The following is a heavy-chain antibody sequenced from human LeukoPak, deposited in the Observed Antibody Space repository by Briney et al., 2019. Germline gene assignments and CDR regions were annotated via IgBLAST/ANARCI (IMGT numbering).Heavy chain of an antibody. J-gene: IGHJ4*02. CDR2: IYGRGST. CDR1: GYTLGRNYY. V-gene: IGHV4-38-2*01. Sequence: SEALSLTCAVSGYTLGRNYYWGWIRQPPGKGLERIGRIYGRGSTSYNPSLMNRVTMSVDTSRNHVSLQLTSVTAADTAVYYCARYDSRGSASTKFDYWGPGILVTISS. CDR3: ARYDSRGSASTKFDY. D-gene: IGHD3-16*01.